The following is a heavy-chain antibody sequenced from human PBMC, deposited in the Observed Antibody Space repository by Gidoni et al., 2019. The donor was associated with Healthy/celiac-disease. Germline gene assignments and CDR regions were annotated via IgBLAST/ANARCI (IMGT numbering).Heavy chain of an antibody. Sequence: QVQLVESGGGVVQPGRSLRLSCAASGFTFSSYGMHWVRQAPGKGLEWVAVISYDGSNKYYADSVKGRFTISRDNSKNTLYLQMNSLRAEDTAVYYCAKDGQRRYYYYMDVWGKGTTVTVSS. CDR2: ISYDGSNK. CDR3: AKDGQRRYYYYMDV. V-gene: IGHV3-30*18. J-gene: IGHJ6*03. CDR1: GFTFSSYG.